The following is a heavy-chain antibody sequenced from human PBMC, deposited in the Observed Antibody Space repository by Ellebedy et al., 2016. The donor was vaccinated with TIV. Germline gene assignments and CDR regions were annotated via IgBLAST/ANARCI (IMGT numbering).Heavy chain of an antibody. CDR1: GGSVSSGSHY. D-gene: IGHD3-10*01. CDR3: AGGSYTPYGMDV. CDR2: SYYIGTT. Sequence: SETLSLTCTVSGGSVSSGSHYWNWIRQPPGKGLEWIGYSYYIGTTNYNPSPKSRVTISEDTSKNQFSLRLSSVTAADTAVYYCAGGSYTPYGMDVWGRGTTVIVSS. V-gene: IGHV4-61*01. J-gene: IGHJ6*02.